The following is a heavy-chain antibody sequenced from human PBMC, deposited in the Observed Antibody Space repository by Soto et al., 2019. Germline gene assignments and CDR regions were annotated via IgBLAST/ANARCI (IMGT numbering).Heavy chain of an antibody. D-gene: IGHD1-26*01. V-gene: IGHV1-69*01. CDR3: ARHREGGELVLSPDYYYGMDV. J-gene: IGHJ6*02. CDR1: GGTFSSYA. CDR2: IIPIFGTA. Sequence: QVQLVQSGAEVKKPGSSVKVSCKASGGTFSSYAISWVRQAPGQGLEWMGGIIPIFGTANYAQKFQGRVTITADESTSTAYMELSSLRSEDTAVYYCARHREGGELVLSPDYYYGMDVWGQGTTVTVSS.